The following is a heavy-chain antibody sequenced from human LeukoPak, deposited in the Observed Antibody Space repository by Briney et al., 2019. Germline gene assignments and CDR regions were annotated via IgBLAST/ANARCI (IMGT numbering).Heavy chain of an antibody. CDR2: INHSGST. CDR1: GGSFSGYY. CDR3: ARGAGYHTTGDSSSWYRNWFDP. D-gene: IGHD6-13*01. Sequence: SETLSLTCAVYGGSFSGYYWSWIRQPPGKGLEWIGEINHSGSTNYNPSLKSRVTISVDTSKNQFSLKLSSVTAADTAVYYGARGAGYHTTGDSSSWYRNWFDPWVQGTLVTVSS. V-gene: IGHV4-34*01. J-gene: IGHJ5*02.